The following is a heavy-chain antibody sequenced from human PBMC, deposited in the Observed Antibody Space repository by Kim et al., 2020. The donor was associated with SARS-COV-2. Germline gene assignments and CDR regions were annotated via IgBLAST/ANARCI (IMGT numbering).Heavy chain of an antibody. V-gene: IGHV3-64D*09. J-gene: IGHJ4*02. CDR1: GFTFSSYA. D-gene: IGHD4-4*01. CDR3: VKVHPPDYTRGAGDY. CDR2: ISSNGGST. Sequence: GGSLRLSCSASGFTFSSYAMHWVRQAPGKGLEYVSAISSNGGSTYYADSVKGRFTISRDNSKNTLYLQMSSLRAEDTAVYYCVKVHPPDYTRGAGDYWGQGTLVTVSS.